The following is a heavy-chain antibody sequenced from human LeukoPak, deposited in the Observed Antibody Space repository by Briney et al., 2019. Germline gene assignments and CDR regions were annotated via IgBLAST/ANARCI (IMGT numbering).Heavy chain of an antibody. D-gene: IGHD6-13*01. CDR2: IYPGDSDT. V-gene: IGHV5-51*01. J-gene: IGHJ4*02. Sequence: GESLKISCKGSGYSFTSYWIGWVRQMPGKGLEWMGIIYPGDSDTRYSPSFQGQVIISADKSISTAYLQWSSLKASDTAMYYCARRGDRSSWYLMFDYWGQGTLVTVSS. CDR1: GYSFTSYW. CDR3: ARRGDRSSWYLMFDY.